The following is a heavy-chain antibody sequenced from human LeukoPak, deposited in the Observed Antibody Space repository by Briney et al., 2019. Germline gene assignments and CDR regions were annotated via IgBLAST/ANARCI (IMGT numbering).Heavy chain of an antibody. D-gene: IGHD1-20*01. CDR1: GYTFTGYY. CDR2: INPNSGGT. V-gene: IGHV1-2*02. J-gene: IGHJ4*02. CDR3: AREGYNWNSKTFDY. Sequence: ASVKASCKASGYTFTGYYMHWVRQAPGQGLEWMGWINPNSGGTNYAQKFQGRVTMTRDTSISTAYMELSRLRSDDTAVYYCAREGYNWNSKTFDYWGQGTLVTVSS.